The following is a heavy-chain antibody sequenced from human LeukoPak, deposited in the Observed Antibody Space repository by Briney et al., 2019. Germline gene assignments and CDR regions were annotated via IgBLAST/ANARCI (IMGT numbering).Heavy chain of an antibody. CDR3: ARVLRYFRRYYYYGMDV. V-gene: IGHV4-34*01. D-gene: IGHD3-9*01. CDR1: GGSFSGYC. CDR2: INHSGST. Sequence: SETLSLTCAVYGGSFSGYCWSWIRQPPGKGLEWIGEINHSGSTNYNPSLKSRVTISVDTSENQFSLKLSSVTAADTAVYYCARVLRYFRRYYYYGMDVWGQGTTVTVSS. J-gene: IGHJ6*02.